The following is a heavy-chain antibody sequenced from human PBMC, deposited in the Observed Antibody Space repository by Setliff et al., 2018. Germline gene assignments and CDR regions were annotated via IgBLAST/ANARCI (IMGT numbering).Heavy chain of an antibody. Sequence: SLRLSCAASGFTFSSFWMSWVRQAPGKGLEWVANIKQDGGKTYYVDSVKGRFSISRDNAKNSLYLQMNSLRAEDTAVYYCAKYYSDNSGPRGAFDYWGQGTLVTVSS. CDR2: IKQDGGKT. CDR1: GFTFSSFW. V-gene: IGHV3-7*01. CDR3: AKYYSDNSGPRGAFDY. D-gene: IGHD3-22*01. J-gene: IGHJ4*02.